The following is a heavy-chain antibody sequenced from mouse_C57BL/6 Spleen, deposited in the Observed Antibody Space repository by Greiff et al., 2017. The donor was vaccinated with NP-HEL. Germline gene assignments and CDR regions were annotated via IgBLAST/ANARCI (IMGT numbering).Heavy chain of an antibody. V-gene: IGHV5-6*01. D-gene: IGHD1-1*01. CDR3: ARLTTVVANAMDY. Sequence: EVKLVESGGDLVKPGGSLKLSCAASGFTFSSYGMSWVRQTPDKRLEWVATISSGGSYTYYPDSVKGRFTISRDNAKNTLYLQMSSLKSEDTAMYYCARLTTVVANAMDYWGQGTSVTVSS. CDR2: ISSGGSYT. J-gene: IGHJ4*01. CDR1: GFTFSSYG.